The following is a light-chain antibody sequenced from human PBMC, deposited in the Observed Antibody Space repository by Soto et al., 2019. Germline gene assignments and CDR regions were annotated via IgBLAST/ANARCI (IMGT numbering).Light chain of an antibody. Sequence: SYELTQPPSVSVAPGQTARSTCGGNNIGSKSVHWYQQKPGQAPVLVDYDDSDRPSGIPERFSGSNSGNTATLTISRVEAGDEADYYCQVWDSSSDRWVFGGGTKLTVL. CDR2: DDS. J-gene: IGLJ3*02. V-gene: IGLV3-21*02. CDR1: NIGSKS. CDR3: QVWDSSSDRWV.